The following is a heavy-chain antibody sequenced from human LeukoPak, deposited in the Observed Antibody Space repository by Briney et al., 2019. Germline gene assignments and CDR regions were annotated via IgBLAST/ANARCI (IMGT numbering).Heavy chain of an antibody. CDR1: GYTFTSYG. V-gene: IGHV1-18*01. CDR3: ARDSTWIQLWFFDY. Sequence: GASVKVSCKASGYTFTSYGISWVRQAPGQGLEWMGWISAYNGNTNYAQKLQGRVTMTTDTSTSTAYMELRSLRSDDTAVYYCARDSTWIQLWFFDYWGPGTLVTISS. J-gene: IGHJ4*02. D-gene: IGHD5-18*01. CDR2: ISAYNGNT.